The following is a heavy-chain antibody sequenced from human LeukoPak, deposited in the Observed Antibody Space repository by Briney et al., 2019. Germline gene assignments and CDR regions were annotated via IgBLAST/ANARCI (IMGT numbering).Heavy chain of an antibody. D-gene: IGHD6-19*01. J-gene: IGHJ6*02. CDR3: ARVMQSTRRGYYYYGMDV. V-gene: IGHV1-69*04. Sequence: SVKVSCKASGGTFSSYAISWVRQAPGQGLEWMGRIIPILGIANYAQKFQGRVTITADKSTSTAYMELSSLRSEDTAVYYCARVMQSTRRGYYYYGMDVWGQGTTVTVSS. CDR1: GGTFSSYA. CDR2: IIPILGIA.